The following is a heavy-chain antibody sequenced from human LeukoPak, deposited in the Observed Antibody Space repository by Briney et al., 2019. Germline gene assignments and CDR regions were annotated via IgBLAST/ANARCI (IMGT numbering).Heavy chain of an antibody. Sequence: GGSLRLSCAASGFTFSSYWMHWVRQAPGEGLVWVSRINTDGSSTSYADSVKGRFTISRDNAKNTLYLQMNSLRAEDTAVYYCARENYYGSGSYEDYWGQGTLVTVSS. D-gene: IGHD3-10*01. J-gene: IGHJ4*02. CDR1: GFTFSSYW. CDR2: INTDGSST. V-gene: IGHV3-74*01. CDR3: ARENYYGSGSYEDY.